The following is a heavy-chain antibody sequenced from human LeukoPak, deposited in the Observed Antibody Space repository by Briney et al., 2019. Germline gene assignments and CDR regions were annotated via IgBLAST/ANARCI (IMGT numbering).Heavy chain of an antibody. V-gene: IGHV1-69*05. J-gene: IGHJ4*02. D-gene: IGHD5-18*01. CDR3: ARVHTAMAPFDY. Sequence: SVKVSCKASGGTFSSYAISWVRQAPGQGLEWMGGIIPIFGIANYAQKFQGRVTITTDESTSTAYMELSSLRSEDTAVYYCARVHTAMAPFDYWGQGTLVTVSS. CDR2: IIPIFGIA. CDR1: GGTFSSYA.